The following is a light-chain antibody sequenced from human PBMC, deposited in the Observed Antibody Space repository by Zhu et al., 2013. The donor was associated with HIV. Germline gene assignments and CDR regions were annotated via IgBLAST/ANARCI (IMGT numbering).Light chain of an antibody. V-gene: IGKV1-5*03. Sequence: DIQMTQSPSTLSASVGDRVTITCRASQNLGGSLAWYQQKPGTAPKLLIYKASTLQTGVPSRFSGAGSGTEFTLTISSLQPEDFATYYCQQSDASSPVTFGPGTKVDVK. J-gene: IGKJ3*01. CDR3: QQSDASSPVT. CDR1: QNLGGS. CDR2: KAS.